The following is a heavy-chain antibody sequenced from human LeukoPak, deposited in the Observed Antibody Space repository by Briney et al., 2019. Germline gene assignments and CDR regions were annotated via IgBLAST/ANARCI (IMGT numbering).Heavy chain of an antibody. V-gene: IGHV4-59*01. CDR1: GGSISSYY. J-gene: IGHJ6*03. CDR2: IYYSGST. CDR3: ARTVNTAFAYYYYYMDV. D-gene: IGHD5-18*01. Sequence: SETLSLTCTVSGGSISSYYWSWIRQPPGKGLEWIGYIYYSGSTNYNPSLRSRVTISVDTSKNQFSLKLSSVTAADTAVYYCARTVNTAFAYYYYYMDVWGKGTTVTVSS.